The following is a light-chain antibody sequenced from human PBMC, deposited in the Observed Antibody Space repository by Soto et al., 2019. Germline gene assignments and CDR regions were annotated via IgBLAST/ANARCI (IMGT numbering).Light chain of an antibody. Sequence: QAVVTQPASVSGSPGQSITVSCTGTTSDIGGYNNVSWYQQHPGKAPKLMIFEVSKRPSGVSNRFSGSKSGNTASLTISGLQVEDEADYHCSSHTSSATLVFGGGTKLTVL. CDR1: TSDIGGYNN. V-gene: IGLV2-14*01. CDR3: SSHTSSATLV. CDR2: EVS. J-gene: IGLJ3*02.